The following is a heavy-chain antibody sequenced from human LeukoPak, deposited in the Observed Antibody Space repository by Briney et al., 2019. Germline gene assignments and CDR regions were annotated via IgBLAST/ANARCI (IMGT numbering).Heavy chain of an antibody. CDR2: IFHGGST. Sequence: PSETLSLTCTVSGGSISSGDYYWSWVRQPPGKGLEWIGEIFHGGSTNYNPSLKSRVTISVDKSKNQFSLKLSSVTAADTAVYYCARVAIITAAGNTFDIWGQGTMVTVSS. J-gene: IGHJ3*02. V-gene: IGHV4-4*02. CDR1: GGSISSGDYY. CDR3: ARVAIITAAGNTFDI. D-gene: IGHD6-13*01.